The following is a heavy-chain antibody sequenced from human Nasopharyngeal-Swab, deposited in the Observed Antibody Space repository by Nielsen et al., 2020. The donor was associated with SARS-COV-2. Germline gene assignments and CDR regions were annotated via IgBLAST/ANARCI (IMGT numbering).Heavy chain of an antibody. V-gene: IGHV4-34*01. D-gene: IGHD3-10*01. CDR2: IIHSGSA. CDR3: ARGSLWGVEVRGELGY. J-gene: IGHJ4*02. Sequence: WIRQPPGRGLEWIGEIIHSGSANYNPSLKSRVTISVDTSKNQFSLKLSSVTAADTAVYYCARGSLWGVEVRGELGYWGQGTLVTVSS.